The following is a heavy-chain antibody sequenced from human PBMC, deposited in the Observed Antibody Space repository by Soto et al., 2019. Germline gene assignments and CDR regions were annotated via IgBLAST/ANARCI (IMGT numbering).Heavy chain of an antibody. CDR3: ERSIAVDGLDY. CDR1: GFSFSSYS. V-gene: IGHV3-30-3*01. CDR2: ISYDGIRK. J-gene: IGHJ4*02. D-gene: IGHD6-19*01. Sequence: GGSLRLSCVASGFSFSSYSFHWIRQAPGKGLKWVSLISYDGIRKNYEDSVKGRFTISRDSSKNTVYLQMNSLRSDDTAVYYCERSIAVDGLDYWGQGTLVTVSS.